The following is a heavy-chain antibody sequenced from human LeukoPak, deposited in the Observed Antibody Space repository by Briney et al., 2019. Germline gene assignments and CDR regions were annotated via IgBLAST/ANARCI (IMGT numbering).Heavy chain of an antibody. CDR3: AKDLGGKPYYYYGMDV. CDR1: GFTFSSYE. V-gene: IGHV3-13*01. Sequence: GGSLRLSCAASGFTFSSYEMHWVRQVAGKGLEWVSAVGIVGDTFYSGPVKGRFTISRDNSKNTLYLQMNSLSAEDTAVYCCAKDLGGKPYYYYGMDVWGQGTTVTVSS. J-gene: IGHJ6*02. CDR2: VGIVGDT.